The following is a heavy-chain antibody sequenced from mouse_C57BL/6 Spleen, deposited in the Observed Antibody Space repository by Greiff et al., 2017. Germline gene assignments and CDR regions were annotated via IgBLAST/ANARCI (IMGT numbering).Heavy chain of an antibody. J-gene: IGHJ2*01. V-gene: IGHV1-22*01. CDR2: INPNNGGT. CDR3: ARGGTTVVGDY. D-gene: IGHD1-1*01. Sequence: VQLQQSGPELVKPGASVKMSCKASGYTFTDYNMHWVKQSHGKSLEWIGYINPNNGGTSYNQKFKGKATLTVNKSYSTAYMELRSLTSEDSAVYYCARGGTTVVGDYWGQGTTLTVSS. CDR1: GYTFTDYN.